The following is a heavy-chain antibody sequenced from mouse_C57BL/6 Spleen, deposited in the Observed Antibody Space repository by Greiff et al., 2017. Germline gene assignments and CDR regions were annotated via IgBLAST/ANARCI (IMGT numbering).Heavy chain of an antibody. CDR3: ARSYYGSSLDY. CDR1: GYAFSSYW. V-gene: IGHV1-80*01. J-gene: IGHJ2*01. CDR2: IYPGDGDT. Sequence: VQLQQSGAELVKPGASVKISCKASGYAFSSYWMNWVKQRPGKGLEWIGQIYPGDGDTNYNGKFKGKATLTADKSSSTAYMQLSSLTSEDSAVYFCARSYYGSSLDYGGQGTTLTVSS. D-gene: IGHD1-1*01.